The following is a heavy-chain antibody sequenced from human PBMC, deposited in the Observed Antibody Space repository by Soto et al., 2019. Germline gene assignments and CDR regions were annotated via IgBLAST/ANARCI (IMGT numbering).Heavy chain of an antibody. CDR3: AKERGGRSAAGDWFDP. D-gene: IGHD1-26*01. Sequence: QVQLVQSGAEVKKPGASVKVSCKASGYTFTSYGISWVRQAPGQGLEWMGWISAYNGNTNYAQKLQGRVTMTTDTPPSTAYVRGGSLKSADRAVYSWAKERGGRSAAGDWFDPGGQGP. J-gene: IGHJ5*02. CDR1: GYTFTSYG. CDR2: ISAYNGNT. V-gene: IGHV1-18*04.